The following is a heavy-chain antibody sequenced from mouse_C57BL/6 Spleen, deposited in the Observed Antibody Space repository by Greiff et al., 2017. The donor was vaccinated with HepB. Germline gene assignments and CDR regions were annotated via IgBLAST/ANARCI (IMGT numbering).Heavy chain of an antibody. J-gene: IGHJ1*03. V-gene: IGHV5-17*01. CDR3: ARGYGSSSWYFDV. D-gene: IGHD1-1*01. Sequence: EVKVEESGGGLVKPGGSLKLSCAASGFTFSDYGMHWVRQAPEKGLEWVAYISSGSSTIYYADTVKGRFTISRDNAKNTLFLQLTSLRSEDTAMYYCARGYGSSSWYFDVWGTGTTVTVSS. CDR2: ISSGSSTI. CDR1: GFTFSDYG.